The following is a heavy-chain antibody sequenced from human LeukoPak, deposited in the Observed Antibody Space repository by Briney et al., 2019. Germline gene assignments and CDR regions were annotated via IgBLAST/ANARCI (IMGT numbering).Heavy chain of an antibody. CDR1: GFTFSSYA. D-gene: IGHD3-16*01. CDR2: ISRSGEST. Sequence: GGSLRLSCAASGFTFSSYAMSWVRQAPGKGLEWVSSISRSGESTFYADSVRGRFTISRDNSKNTVSLQMESLRAEDTALYYCAKDYAVGSIDYWGQGTLVTVSS. V-gene: IGHV3-23*01. CDR3: AKDYAVGSIDY. J-gene: IGHJ4*02.